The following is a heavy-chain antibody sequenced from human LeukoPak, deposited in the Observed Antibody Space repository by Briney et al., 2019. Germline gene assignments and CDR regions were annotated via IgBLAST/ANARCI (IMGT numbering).Heavy chain of an antibody. CDR2: IYPGDSIT. D-gene: IGHD6-13*01. V-gene: IGHV5-51*01. Sequence: GESLKISCKGSGYSFSIYWIGWVRQMLGKGLEWMGIIYPGDSITRYNPSFQGQVTISADKSISTAYLQWSSLKASDTAIYYCARRIGTSWYYFDYWGQGTLVTVSS. J-gene: IGHJ4*02. CDR1: GYSFSIYW. CDR3: ARRIGTSWYYFDY.